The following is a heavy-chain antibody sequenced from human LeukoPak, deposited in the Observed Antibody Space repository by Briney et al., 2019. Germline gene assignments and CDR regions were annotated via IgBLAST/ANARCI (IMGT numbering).Heavy chain of an antibody. CDR2: IYYSGST. D-gene: IGHD3-9*01. CDR1: GGSISSSSYY. CDR3: ARHAVAASLTGYYWHWFDP. V-gene: IGHV4-39*01. J-gene: IGHJ5*02. Sequence: PSETLSLTCIVSGGSISSSSYYWGWIRQPPGKGLEWIGSIYYSGSTYYNPSLKSRVTISVDTSKNQFSLKLSSVTAADTAVYYCARHAVAASLTGYYWHWFDPWGQGTLVTVSS.